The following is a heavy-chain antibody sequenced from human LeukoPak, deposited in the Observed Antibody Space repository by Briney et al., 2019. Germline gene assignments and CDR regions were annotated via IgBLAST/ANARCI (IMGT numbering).Heavy chain of an antibody. J-gene: IGHJ3*02. CDR2: INAGNGNT. D-gene: IGHD2-15*01. CDR1: GYTFTSYA. Sequence: GASVKVSCKASGYTFTSYAMHWVRQAPGQRLEWMGWINAGNGNTNYAQRLQGRVTMTTDTSTSTAYMELRSLRSDDTAVYYCARARSRCSGGSCYSGDDAFDIWGQGAMVTVSS. V-gene: IGHV1-3*01. CDR3: ARARSRCSGGSCYSGDDAFDI.